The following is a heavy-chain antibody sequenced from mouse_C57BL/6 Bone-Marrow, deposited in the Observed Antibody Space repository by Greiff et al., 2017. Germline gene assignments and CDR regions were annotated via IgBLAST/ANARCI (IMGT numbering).Heavy chain of an antibody. CDR2: IWSDGST. Sequence: QVQLVESGPGLVAPSQSLSITCTVSGFSLTSYGVHWVRQPPGKGLEWLVVIWSDGSTTYNSALNSSLSISTDHSKSQVFLKMNSLQSDDIARYSCARHEAYYSNYVGYAMDYWGQGTSVTVSS. V-gene: IGHV2-6-1*01. J-gene: IGHJ4*01. D-gene: IGHD2-5*01. CDR3: ARHEAYYSNYVGYAMDY. CDR1: GFSLTSYG.